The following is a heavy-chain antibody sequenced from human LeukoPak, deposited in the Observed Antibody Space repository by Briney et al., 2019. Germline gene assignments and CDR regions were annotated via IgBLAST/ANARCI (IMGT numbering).Heavy chain of an antibody. Sequence: SETLSLTCTVSGGSISSSSYYWDWIRQSPGKGLEWLGSIYYVGSTYYNPSLKSRVTISADMSKNQFSLKLSSVTAADTAVYYCARADSSSWFDWGQGTLVTVSS. D-gene: IGHD6-13*01. CDR2: IYYVGST. J-gene: IGHJ4*02. V-gene: IGHV4-39*07. CDR1: GGSISSSSYY. CDR3: ARADSSSWFD.